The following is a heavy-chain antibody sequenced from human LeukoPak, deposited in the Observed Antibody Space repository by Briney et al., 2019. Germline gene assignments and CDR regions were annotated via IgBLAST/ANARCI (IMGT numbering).Heavy chain of an antibody. CDR2: IYYSWST. Sequence: SETLSLTCTVSGGSISSYYWSWIRQPPGKGLEWIGYIYYSWSTNYNPSLKSRVTISVDTSKNQFSLKLSSVTAADTAVYYCAREPHYYDSSGYSQYYFDYWGQGTLVTVSS. V-gene: IGHV4-59*01. CDR3: AREPHYYDSSGYSQYYFDY. CDR1: GGSISSYY. J-gene: IGHJ4*02. D-gene: IGHD3-22*01.